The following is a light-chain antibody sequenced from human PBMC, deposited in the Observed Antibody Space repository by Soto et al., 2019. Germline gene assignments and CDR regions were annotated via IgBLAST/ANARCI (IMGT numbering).Light chain of an antibody. CDR1: QSVSSY. V-gene: IGKV1-39*01. J-gene: IGKJ1*01. CDR2: AAS. CDR3: QQSFVPPRT. Sequence: DIQMTQSPSSLSASVGDRVTITWRASQSVSSYLNWYQQKPGKAPKVLIYAASALQSGVPARFSGSGYGTDFTLTIDSLQPEDFATYYCQQSFVPPRTFGQGTKVEIK.